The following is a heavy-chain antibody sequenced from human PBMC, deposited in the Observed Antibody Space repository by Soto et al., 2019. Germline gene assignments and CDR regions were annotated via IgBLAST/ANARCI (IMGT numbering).Heavy chain of an antibody. CDR1: DFTFSYNW. CDR2: IHSDGSST. D-gene: IGHD1-26*01. V-gene: IGHV3-74*03. Sequence: EVQLVESGGGLVQPGGSLRLSCVASDFTFSYNWMHWVRQVPRKGLVWVSRIHSDGSSTTYADSVKGRFTISRDNAKNTLYLQMASLRVEDTAVYYCARGDVGAFDLWGQGTMVTVSS. J-gene: IGHJ3*01. CDR3: ARGDVGAFDL.